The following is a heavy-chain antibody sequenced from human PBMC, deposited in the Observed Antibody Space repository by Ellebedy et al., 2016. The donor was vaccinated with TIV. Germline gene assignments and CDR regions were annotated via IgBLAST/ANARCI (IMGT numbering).Heavy chain of an antibody. CDR1: GGSFSAYL. CDR3: SIYCGGDCNYGKDY. J-gene: IGHJ4*02. D-gene: IGHD2-21*02. V-gene: IGHV1-69*06. CDR2: IIPMFDTT. Sequence: ASVKVSCXLSGGSFSAYLIPWVRQAPGQGLEWMGGIIPMFDTTNYAQKFQGRVTITADISTSTAYMDLTGLRSEDTAIYYCSIYCGGDCNYGKDYWGQGTLVTVS.